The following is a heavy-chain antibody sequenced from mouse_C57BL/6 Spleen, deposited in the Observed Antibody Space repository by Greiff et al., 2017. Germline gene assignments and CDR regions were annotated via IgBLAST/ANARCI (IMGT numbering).Heavy chain of an antibody. V-gene: IGHV7-3*01. CDR3: ASDWDGDY. J-gene: IGHJ2*01. D-gene: IGHD4-1*01. Sequence: EVKLVESGGGLVQPGGSLSLSCAASGFTFTDYYMSWVRQPPGKALEWLGFIRNKANGYTTEYSASVKGRFTITGDNSQSILYLQMNALRAEDGATYYCASDWDGDYWGQGTTLTVSS. CDR1: GFTFTDYY. CDR2: IRNKANGYTT.